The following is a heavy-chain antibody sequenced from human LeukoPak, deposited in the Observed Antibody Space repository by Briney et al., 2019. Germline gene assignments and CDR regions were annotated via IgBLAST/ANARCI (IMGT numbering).Heavy chain of an antibody. D-gene: IGHD2-15*01. CDR3: ARAYCSGGSCYSFDY. CDR2: IYYSGST. Sequence: SETLSLTCTVSGGSISSGGYYWSWIRQHPGKGLEWIGYIYYSGSTYYNPSLKSRVTISVDTSKNQFSLKLSSVTAADTAVYYCARAYCSGGSCYSFDYWGQGTLVTVFS. CDR1: GGSISSGGYY. V-gene: IGHV4-31*03. J-gene: IGHJ4*02.